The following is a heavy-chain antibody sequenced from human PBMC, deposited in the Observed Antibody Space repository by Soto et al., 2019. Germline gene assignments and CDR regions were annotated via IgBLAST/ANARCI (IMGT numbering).Heavy chain of an antibody. CDR2: IGGSGSRT. CDR3: ARDDAFDI. CDR1: EFTFTSHA. V-gene: IGHV3-23*01. Sequence: HPGGSVRLSCISSEFTFTSHAMSWVRQAPGKGLEWVSSIGGSGSRTYYSDSVKGRFTISRDNSKNTLYLQMNSLRAEDTAVYYCARDDAFDIWGQGTMVTVSS. J-gene: IGHJ3*02.